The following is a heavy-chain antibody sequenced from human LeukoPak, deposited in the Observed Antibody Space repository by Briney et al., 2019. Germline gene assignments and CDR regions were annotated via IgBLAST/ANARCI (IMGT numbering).Heavy chain of an antibody. J-gene: IGHJ5*02. CDR2: IYYSGST. Sequence: SETLSLTCTVSGGSISSGGYYWSWIRQHPRKGLEWIRYIYYSGSTYYNPSLKSRVTISVDTSKNQFSLKLSSVTAADTAVYYCARDAGFGELHWFDPWGQGTLVTVSS. V-gene: IGHV4-31*03. CDR1: GGSISSGGYY. CDR3: ARDAGFGELHWFDP. D-gene: IGHD3-10*01.